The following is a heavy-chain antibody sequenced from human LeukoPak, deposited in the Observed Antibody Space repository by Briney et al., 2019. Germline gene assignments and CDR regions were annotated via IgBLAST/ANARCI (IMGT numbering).Heavy chain of an antibody. J-gene: IGHJ5*02. CDR1: GYTFTSYG. Sequence: ASVKVSCKASGYTFTSYGISWVRQAPGQGLEWMGWISAYNGNTNYAQKLQGRVTMTTDTSTSTAYMELRSLRSDDTAVYYCARRSIRIGGYSGFDPWGQGTLVTVSS. V-gene: IGHV1-18*01. CDR3: ARRSIRIGGYSGFDP. D-gene: IGHD3-22*01. CDR2: ISAYNGNT.